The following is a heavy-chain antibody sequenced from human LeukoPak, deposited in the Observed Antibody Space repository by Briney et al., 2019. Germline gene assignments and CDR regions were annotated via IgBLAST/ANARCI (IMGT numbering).Heavy chain of an antibody. D-gene: IGHD2-8*01. J-gene: IGHJ4*02. V-gene: IGHV4-4*07. CDR2: IYTIGST. CDR3: ARDYGGWRFDY. Sequence: SETLSLTCTVSGASISSYYWSWIRQPAGKGLEWIGRIYTIGSTNYNPSLKSRVTLSVDTSKNQFSLKLRSVTAADTAVYYCARDYGGWRFDYWGQGTLVTVSS. CDR1: GASISSYY.